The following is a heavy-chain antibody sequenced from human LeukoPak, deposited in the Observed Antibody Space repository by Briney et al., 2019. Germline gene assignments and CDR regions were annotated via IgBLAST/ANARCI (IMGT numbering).Heavy chain of an antibody. J-gene: IGHJ6*02. CDR1: GFTFSNFA. Sequence: GGSLRLSCAASGFTFSNFAMNWVRQAPGQGLEWVSGITGSGDSTDYADFAKGRFTISRDNSINTLFLQMNSLRAEDTAVYYCARAVKSRGWYGMDLWGQGTAVTVSS. D-gene: IGHD6-19*01. V-gene: IGHV3-23*01. CDR2: ITGSGDST. CDR3: ARAVKSRGWYGMDL.